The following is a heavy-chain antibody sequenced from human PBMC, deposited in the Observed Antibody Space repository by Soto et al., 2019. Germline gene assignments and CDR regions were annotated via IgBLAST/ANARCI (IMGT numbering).Heavy chain of an antibody. CDR2: IDPSDSYT. V-gene: IGHV5-10-1*01. Sequence: GESLKISCKGSGYSFTSYWISWVRQMPGKGLEWMGRIDPSDSYTNYSPSFQGHVTISADRSISTAYLQWSSLKASDTAMYYCARDFTMVRGVIIGPLDVWGQGTTVTVS. CDR3: ARDFTMVRGVIIGPLDV. J-gene: IGHJ6*02. D-gene: IGHD3-10*01. CDR1: GYSFTSYW.